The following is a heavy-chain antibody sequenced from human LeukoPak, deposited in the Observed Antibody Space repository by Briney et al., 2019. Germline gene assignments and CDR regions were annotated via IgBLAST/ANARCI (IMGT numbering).Heavy chain of an antibody. CDR1: GDSVSSNSAA. Sequence: SQTLSLTCAISGDSVSSNSAAWNWIRQSPSRGLEWLGRTYYRSKWYGDYAVSVNSRMTINTDTSKNQFSLQLNSVTPEDTAVYYCARALIAVGAHYFDYWGQGNLVTVSS. D-gene: IGHD6-19*01. J-gene: IGHJ4*02. CDR3: ARALIAVGAHYFDY. CDR2: TYYRSKWYG. V-gene: IGHV6-1*01.